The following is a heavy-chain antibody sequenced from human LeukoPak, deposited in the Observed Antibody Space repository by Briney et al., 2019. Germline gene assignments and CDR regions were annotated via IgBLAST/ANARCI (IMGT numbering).Heavy chain of an antibody. CDR1: GGSISSYY. D-gene: IGHD2-15*01. V-gene: IGHV4-59*01. CDR3: ARESYCSGGSCQGVDY. CDR2: IYYSGST. Sequence: SETLSLTCTVSGGSISSYYWSWIRQPPGKGLEWIGYIYYSGSTNYNPSLKSRVTIPVDTSKNQFSLKLSSVTAADTAVYYCARESYCSGGSCQGVDYWGQGTLVTVSS. J-gene: IGHJ4*02.